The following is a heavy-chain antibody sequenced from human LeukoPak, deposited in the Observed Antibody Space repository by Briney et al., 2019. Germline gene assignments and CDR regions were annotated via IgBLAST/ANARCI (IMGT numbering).Heavy chain of an antibody. CDR3: ARLHSDYYLDY. D-gene: IGHD3-22*01. J-gene: IGHJ4*02. CDR2: VHQSGVT. CDR1: GGFISNINW. Sequence: PSGTLSLTCAVSGGFISNINWWSWVRQPPGRGLEWIGEVHQSGVTNYNPSLKSRVTISLDKSNNQFPLKLSSVTAADTAVYYCARLHSDYYLDYWGQGTLVTVSS. V-gene: IGHV4-4*02.